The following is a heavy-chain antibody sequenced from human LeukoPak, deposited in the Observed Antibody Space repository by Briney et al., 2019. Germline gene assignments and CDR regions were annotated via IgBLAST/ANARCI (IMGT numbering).Heavy chain of an antibody. CDR1: GGSISSYY. Sequence: SETLSLTCTVSGGSISSYYWSWIRQPPGKGLEWIGYIHYSGSTNYNPSLKSRVTISVDTSKNQFSLKLSSVTAADTAVYYCARAVRYCSGGSCYLDYYYYYYMDVWGKGTTVTVSS. CDR3: ARAVRYCSGGSCYLDYYYYYYMDV. CDR2: IHYSGST. J-gene: IGHJ6*03. D-gene: IGHD2-15*01. V-gene: IGHV4-59*01.